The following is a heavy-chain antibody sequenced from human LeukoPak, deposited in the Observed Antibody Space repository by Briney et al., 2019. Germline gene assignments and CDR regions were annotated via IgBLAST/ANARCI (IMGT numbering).Heavy chain of an antibody. CDR1: GFTFSSYA. CDR2: TSSNGGST. V-gene: IGHV3-64*01. CDR3: AKDRDYGDLDY. J-gene: IGHJ4*02. D-gene: IGHD4-17*01. Sequence: GGSLRLSCAASGFTFSSYAMHWVRQAPGKGLEYVSATSSNGGSTYYANSVKGRFTISRDNSKNTLYLQMNSLRAEDTAVYYCAKDRDYGDLDYWGQGTLVTVSS.